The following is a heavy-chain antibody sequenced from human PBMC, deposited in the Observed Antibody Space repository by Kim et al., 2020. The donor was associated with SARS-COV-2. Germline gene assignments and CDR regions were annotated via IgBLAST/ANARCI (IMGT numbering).Heavy chain of an antibody. D-gene: IGHD6-13*01. CDR1: GGSISSSSYY. CDR3: ARLIAVAGVDAFDI. CDR2: IYYSGST. Sequence: SETLSLTCTVSGGSISSSSYYWGWIRQPPGKGLEWIGSIYYSGSTYYNPSLKSRVTISVDTSKNQFSLKLSSVTAADTAVYYCARLIAVAGVDAFDIWGQGTMVTVSS. J-gene: IGHJ3*02. V-gene: IGHV4-39*01.